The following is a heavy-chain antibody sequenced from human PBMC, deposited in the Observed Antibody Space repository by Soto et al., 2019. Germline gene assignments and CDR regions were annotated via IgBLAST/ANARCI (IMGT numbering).Heavy chain of an antibody. D-gene: IGHD3-3*01. V-gene: IGHV3-23*01. CDR3: AKGWSDYNDY. Sequence: EVQLLESGGGMVQPGGSLRLSCAASGFTFSTYAMSWVRQAPGKGLEWVSTISGSGGSTYYADSVKGRFTISRDNSKNTLYLQMNSLRAEDTALYYCAKGWSDYNDYWGQGMLVTVSP. CDR1: GFTFSTYA. J-gene: IGHJ4*02. CDR2: ISGSGGST.